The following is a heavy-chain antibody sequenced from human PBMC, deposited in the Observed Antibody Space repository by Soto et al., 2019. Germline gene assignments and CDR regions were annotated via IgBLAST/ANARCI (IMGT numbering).Heavy chain of an antibody. Sequence: SETLSLTCTVSGGSISSHYWSWVRQAPGKGLEWIGHIYYRGSTTYNPSLRSRSTISVDTSNNQFSLKLNSVTTADTAVYYCARDGREASGMDIWGQGTKVTVSS. J-gene: IGHJ6*02. V-gene: IGHV4-59*11. D-gene: IGHD1-26*01. CDR1: GGSISSHY. CDR3: ARDGREASGMDI. CDR2: IYYRGST.